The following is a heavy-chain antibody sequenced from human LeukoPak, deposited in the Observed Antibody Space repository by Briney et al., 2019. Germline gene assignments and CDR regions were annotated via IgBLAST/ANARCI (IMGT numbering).Heavy chain of an antibody. CDR1: GGSISSGGYS. Sequence: PSETLSLTCTVSGGSISSGGYSWRWIRQHPGKGLEWIGYIYYSGSTYYNPSLKSRVTISVDTSKNQFSLKLSSVTAADTAVYYCARSGYFRIWVYGMDVWGQGTTVTVSS. CDR3: ARSGYFRIWVYGMDV. CDR2: IYYSGST. D-gene: IGHD3-3*01. J-gene: IGHJ6*02. V-gene: IGHV4-31*03.